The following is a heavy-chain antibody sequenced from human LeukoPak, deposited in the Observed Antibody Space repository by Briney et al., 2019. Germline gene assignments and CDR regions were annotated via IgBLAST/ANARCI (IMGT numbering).Heavy chain of an antibody. Sequence: PGGSLRLSCVASGFTFSSYGMNWVRQAPGKGLEWVSYISSSSTIYYADSVKGRFTISRDNAKNSLYLQMNSLRDEDTALYYCAKNRAYTSSAEFDYWGQGTLVTVSS. V-gene: IGHV3-48*02. CDR2: ISSSSTI. J-gene: IGHJ4*02. CDR1: GFTFSSYG. D-gene: IGHD6-13*01. CDR3: AKNRAYTSSAEFDY.